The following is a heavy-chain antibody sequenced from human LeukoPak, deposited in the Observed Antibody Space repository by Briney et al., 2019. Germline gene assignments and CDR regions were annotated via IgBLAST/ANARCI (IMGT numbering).Heavy chain of an antibody. CDR3: VHTGWHDIRVPDY. CDR2: IFWNDDK. J-gene: IGHJ4*02. V-gene: IGHV2-5*01. CDR1: GFSISPSRVG. Sequence: SGPTLVKPIQTLTLNCSFSGFSISPSRVGLGWIRQPPCQSLKWLALIFWNDDKRYSPSLKSRLTITKDTSTNQVVLTMTIMDPVDTATYFCVHTGWHDIRVPDYWGQGTLVTVSS. D-gene: IGHD3-9*01.